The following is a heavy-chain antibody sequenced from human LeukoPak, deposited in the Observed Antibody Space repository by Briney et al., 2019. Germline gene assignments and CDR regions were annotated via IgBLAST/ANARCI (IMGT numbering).Heavy chain of an antibody. CDR2: IYSGGST. J-gene: IGHJ4*02. V-gene: IGHV3-66*01. CDR3: ARGVSSLWYFDY. CDR1: GFTLSDHF. Sequence: GGSLRLSCEASGFTLSDHFMDWVRQAPGKGLEWVSVIYSGGSTYYADSVKGRFTISRDNSKNTLYLQMNSLRAEDTAVYYCARGVSSLWYFDYWGQGTLVTVSS.